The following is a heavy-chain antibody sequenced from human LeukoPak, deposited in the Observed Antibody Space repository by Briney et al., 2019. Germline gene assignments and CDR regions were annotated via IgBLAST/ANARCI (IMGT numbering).Heavy chain of an antibody. CDR3: ASGTAMVTAYFDY. CDR1: GFTLSSYA. Sequence: GSLRLSCAASGFTLSSYAMSWIRQPPGKGLEWIGEINHSGSTNYNPSLKSRVTISVDTSKNQFSLKLSSVTAADTAVYYCASGTAMVTAYFDYWGQGTLVTVSS. V-gene: IGHV4-34*01. J-gene: IGHJ4*02. CDR2: INHSGST. D-gene: IGHD5-18*01.